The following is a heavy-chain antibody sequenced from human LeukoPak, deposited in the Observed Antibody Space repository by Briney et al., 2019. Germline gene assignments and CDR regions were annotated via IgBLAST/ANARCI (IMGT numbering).Heavy chain of an antibody. CDR1: GYTFTSYD. V-gene: IGHV1-8*01. CDR3: ARGTLVAVRSVGATSLGY. Sequence: ASVKVSCKASGYTFTSYDINWVRQATGQGLEWMGWMNPNSGNTGYAQKFQGRVTMTRNNSISTAYMELSSLRSEDTAMYYCARGTLVAVRSVGATSLGYWGQGTLVTVSS. D-gene: IGHD1-26*01. J-gene: IGHJ4*02. CDR2: MNPNSGNT.